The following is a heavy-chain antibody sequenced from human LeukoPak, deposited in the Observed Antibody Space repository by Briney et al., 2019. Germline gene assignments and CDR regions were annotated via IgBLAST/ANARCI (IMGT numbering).Heavy chain of an antibody. CDR1: GYTFTSYG. Sequence: ASVKVSCKASGYTFTSYGVSWVRQAPGQGLEWMGWISAYNGNTNYAQKLQGRVTMTTDTSTSTAYMELRSLRSDDTAVYYCARDLSYPGAFDIWGQGTLVTVSS. V-gene: IGHV1-18*01. D-gene: IGHD3-10*01. CDR2: ISAYNGNT. CDR3: ARDLSYPGAFDI. J-gene: IGHJ4*02.